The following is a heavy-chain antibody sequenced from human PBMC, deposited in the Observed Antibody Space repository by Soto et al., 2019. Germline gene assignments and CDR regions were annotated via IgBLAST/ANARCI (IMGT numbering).Heavy chain of an antibody. J-gene: IGHJ1*01. CDR2: IYSGGST. CDR1: GFTVSSNY. D-gene: IGHD3-16*01. Sequence: EVQLVESGGGLVQPGGSLRLSCAASGFTVSSNYMSWVRQAPGKGLEWVSVIYSGGSTYYADSVKGRFTISRDNSKNTLDLQMNSLGAEDTAVYYCAREDPGRGDPGPFQHWGQGTLVTVSS. V-gene: IGHV3-66*01. CDR3: AREDPGRGDPGPFQH.